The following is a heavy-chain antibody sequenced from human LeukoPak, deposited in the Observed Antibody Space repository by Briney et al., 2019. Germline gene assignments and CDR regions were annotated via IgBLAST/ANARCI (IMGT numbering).Heavy chain of an antibody. J-gene: IGHJ4*02. CDR2: IRSKANSYAT. Sequence: GGSLRLSCAASGFTFSGSAMHWVRQASGKGLEWVGRIRSKANSYATAYAASVKGRFTISRDDSKNTAYLQMNSLKTEDTAVYYCTRRKQWSSGWYWNDYWGQGTLVTVSS. CDR3: TRRKQWSSGWYWNDY. V-gene: IGHV3-73*01. CDR1: GFTFSGSA. D-gene: IGHD6-19*01.